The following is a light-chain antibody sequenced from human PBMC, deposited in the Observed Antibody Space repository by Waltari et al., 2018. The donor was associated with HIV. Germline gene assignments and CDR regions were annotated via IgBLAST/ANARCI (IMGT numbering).Light chain of an antibody. J-gene: IGKJ2*01. Sequence: SASIGDRVTITCRASQSVSTWLAWYQRKPGKAPKLLIYQASSLQKGVPSSFSGSGSGTQFTLTISSLQPDDFATYYCQQYHTYLTFGQGTDLE. CDR1: QSVSTW. CDR2: QAS. V-gene: IGKV1-5*03. CDR3: QQYHTYLT.